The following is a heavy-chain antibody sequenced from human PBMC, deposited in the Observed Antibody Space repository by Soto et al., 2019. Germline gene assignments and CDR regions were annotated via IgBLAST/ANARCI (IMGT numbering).Heavy chain of an antibody. J-gene: IGHJ6*02. CDR3: GRGPSPRAPAGGTPYYYAKDV. CDR2: MNPINGAT. CDR1: GYDFTAYD. D-gene: IGHD6-13*01. V-gene: IGHV1-8*02. Sequence: VASVKVSCKASGYDFTAYDINWVRQASGQGLEWMGWMNPINGATGTARRFQGRVSLSRNTATGTAYLELTSLRSDDTAVYYCGRGPSPRAPAGGTPYYYAKDVWGQGTTVTVSS.